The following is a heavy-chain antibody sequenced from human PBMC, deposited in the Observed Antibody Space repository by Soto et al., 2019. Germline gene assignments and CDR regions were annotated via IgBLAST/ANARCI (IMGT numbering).Heavy chain of an antibody. V-gene: IGHV3-30*18. CDR3: AKDLQSYGDYDYYCYGMDV. CDR1: GFTFSTYG. Sequence: QVQMVESGGGEGQPGRSLTICCAASGFTFSTYGMHWVRETPGTGLEWEAGISYDGTNKFYSDSVKGRFTISRDNFKNTLTLQMNSLRADDTAVYSCAKDLQSYGDYDYYCYGMDVWGLGTRVTVSS. J-gene: IGHJ6*02. D-gene: IGHD4-17*01. CDR2: ISYDGTNK.